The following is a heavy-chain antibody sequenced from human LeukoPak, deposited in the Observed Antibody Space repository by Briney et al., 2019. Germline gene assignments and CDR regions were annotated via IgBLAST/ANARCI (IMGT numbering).Heavy chain of an antibody. CDR2: IYPGDSDT. CDR3: ARQGGYYYDSSGYLFDP. J-gene: IGHJ5*02. V-gene: IGHV5-51*01. D-gene: IGHD3-22*01. CDR1: GYSFTSYW. Sequence: GESLKISCKGSGYSFTSYWIGWVRQMPGKGLEWMGIIYPGDSDTRHSPSFQGQVTISADKSINTAYLQWSSLKASDTAMYYCARQGGYYYDSSGYLFDPWGQGTLVTVSS.